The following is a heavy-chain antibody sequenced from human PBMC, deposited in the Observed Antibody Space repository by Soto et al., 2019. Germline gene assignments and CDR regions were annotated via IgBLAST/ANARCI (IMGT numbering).Heavy chain of an antibody. V-gene: IGHV4-59*01. CDR2: IYHSGST. D-gene: IGHD6-19*01. CDR3: ARGVDRQWADY. Sequence: PSETLSLTCTVSGGSINSYYWSWIRQPPGKGLEWIGYIYHSGSTDYNPSLKSRVTISVDTSKNQFSLKLSSVTAADTAVYYCARGVDRQWADYWGQGALVTV. J-gene: IGHJ4*02. CDR1: GGSINSYY.